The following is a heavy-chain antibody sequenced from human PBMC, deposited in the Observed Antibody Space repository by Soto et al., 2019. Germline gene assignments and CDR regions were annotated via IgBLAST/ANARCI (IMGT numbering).Heavy chain of an antibody. CDR2: ISGSGGSI. V-gene: IGHV3-23*01. CDR1: GFTFGIYA. Sequence: EVQLLESGGGLVQPGGSLRLSCAASGFTFGIYAMSWGRQAPGKGLEWVSSISGSGGSIYYAHSVKGRFTISRDKTQNTLDLQMNSLRAEDTAVYHCARVAPEYSSTPRRFDFWGQGTLVTVSS. J-gene: IGHJ4*02. D-gene: IGHD6-13*01. CDR3: ARVAPEYSSTPRRFDF.